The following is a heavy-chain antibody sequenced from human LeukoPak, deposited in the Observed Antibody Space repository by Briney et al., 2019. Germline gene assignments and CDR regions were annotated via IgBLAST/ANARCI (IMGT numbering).Heavy chain of an antibody. CDR3: AKDYSSGWPDAFDI. V-gene: IGHV3-23*01. J-gene: IGHJ3*02. D-gene: IGHD6-19*01. CDR2: ISGSGSST. Sequence: GGSLRLSCAASGFTFSNYAMNWVRQAPGKGLEWVSVISGSGSSTYYADSVKGRYTISRDNSKNTLYLQMNSLRAEDTAVYYCAKDYSSGWPDAFDIWGQGTMVTVSS. CDR1: GFTFSNYA.